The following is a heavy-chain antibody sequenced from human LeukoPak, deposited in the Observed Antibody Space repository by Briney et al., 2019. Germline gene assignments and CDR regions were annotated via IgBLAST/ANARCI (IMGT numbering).Heavy chain of an antibody. J-gene: IGHJ4*02. V-gene: IGHV4-4*07. Sequence: SETLSLTCTVSGGSISSYYWSWIRQPAGKGREWIGRIYTSGSTNYNPSLKSRVTMSVDTSKNQFSLKLSSVTAADTAVYYCAREGVTTTAFDYWGQGTLVTVSS. CDR3: AREGVTTTAFDY. D-gene: IGHD4-17*01. CDR2: IYTSGST. CDR1: GGSISSYY.